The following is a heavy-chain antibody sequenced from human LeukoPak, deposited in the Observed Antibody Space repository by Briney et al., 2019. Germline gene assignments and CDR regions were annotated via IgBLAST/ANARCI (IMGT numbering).Heavy chain of an antibody. D-gene: IGHD2-2*01. J-gene: IGHJ3*02. CDR3: ARLALPAATGAFDI. V-gene: IGHV4-4*07. Sequence: SETLSLTCTVSGGSMSSYFWSWIRQPGGKGLEWIGRIYSSGSSDYNPSLNSRVTMSVDTSKNQFSLKMRSVTAADTAVYYCARLALPAATGAFDIWGQGTTVTVSS. CDR1: GGSMSSYF. CDR2: IYSSGSS.